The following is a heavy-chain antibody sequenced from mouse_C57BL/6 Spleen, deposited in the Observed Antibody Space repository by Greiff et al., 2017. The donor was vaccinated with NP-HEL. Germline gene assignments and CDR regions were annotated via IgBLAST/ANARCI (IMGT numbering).Heavy chain of an antibody. CDR2: IYPGDGDT. D-gene: IGHD2-1*01. Sequence: QVQLQQSGPELVKPGASVKISCKASGYAFSSSWMNWVKQRPGKGLEWIGRIYPGDGDTNYNGKFKGKATLTADKSSSTAYMQLSSLTSEDSAVYFCAKSYGTGADYAMDYWGQGTSVTVSS. J-gene: IGHJ4*01. CDR3: AKSYGTGADYAMDY. CDR1: GYAFSSSW. V-gene: IGHV1-82*01.